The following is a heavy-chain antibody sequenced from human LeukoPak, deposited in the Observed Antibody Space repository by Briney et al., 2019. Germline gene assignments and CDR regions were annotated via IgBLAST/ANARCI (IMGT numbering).Heavy chain of an antibody. D-gene: IGHD1-26*01. CDR3: AKDDIVGATRDYYYYYYMDV. CDR1: GFTFSSYG. CDR2: IWYDGSNK. Sequence: GGSLRLSCAASGFTFSSYGMHWVRQAPGKGLEWVAVIWYDGSNKYYADSVKGRFTISRDNSKNTLYLQMNSLRAEDTAVYYCAKDDIVGATRDYYYYYYMDVWGKETTVTVSS. J-gene: IGHJ6*03. V-gene: IGHV3-33*06.